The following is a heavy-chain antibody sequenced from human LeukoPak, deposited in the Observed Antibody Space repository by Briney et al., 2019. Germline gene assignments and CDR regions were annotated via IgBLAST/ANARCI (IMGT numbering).Heavy chain of an antibody. D-gene: IGHD3/OR15-3a*01. V-gene: IGHV4-31*03. J-gene: IGHJ4*02. CDR3: ARAQGSVGDYTWT. Sequence: SQTLSLTSTVSGGSISTAAHFGSSIRQHPGKGLEWIGFIYYSGTTYYNPSLKSRLPLSKDTSKNNFSLTLSSVTAADTAVYYCARAQGSVGDYTWTRGQGTLVTVSS. CDR1: GGSISTAAHF. CDR2: IYYSGTT.